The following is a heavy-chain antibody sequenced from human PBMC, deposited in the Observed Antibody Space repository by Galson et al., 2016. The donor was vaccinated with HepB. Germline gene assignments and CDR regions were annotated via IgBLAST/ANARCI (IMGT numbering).Heavy chain of an antibody. CDR1: GFSFSSND. CDR2: ITRSAELT. D-gene: IGHD2-21*02. V-gene: IGHV3-48*03. Sequence: SLRFSCAASGFSFSSNDMNWVSQPPGKGVEWSAYITRSAELTYYEDSVKGRFIISRDNAKRSLYLQMHSLRDEATAVYYCARGDLVRDCGGDCYAVHFDFWGQGTLVTVSS. CDR3: ARGDLVRDCGGDCYAVHFDF. J-gene: IGHJ4*02.